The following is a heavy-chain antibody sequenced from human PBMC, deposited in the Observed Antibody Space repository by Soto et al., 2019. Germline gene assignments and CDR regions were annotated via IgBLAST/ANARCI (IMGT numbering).Heavy chain of an antibody. CDR2: ISSSSSYI. V-gene: IGHV3-21*01. D-gene: IGHD4-4*01. J-gene: IGHJ5*02. CDR1: GFTFSSYS. CDR3: ARPMTTVINWFDP. Sequence: GGSLRLSCAASGFTFSSYSMNWVRQAPGKGLEWVSSISSSSSYIYYADSVKGRFTISRDNAKNSLYLQMNSLRAEDTAVYYCARPMTTVINWFDPWGQGTLVTVSS.